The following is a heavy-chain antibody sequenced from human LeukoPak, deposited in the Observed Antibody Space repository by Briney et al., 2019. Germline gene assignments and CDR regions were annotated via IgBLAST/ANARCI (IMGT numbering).Heavy chain of an antibody. D-gene: IGHD2-15*01. CDR3: AKVMPPGRIRFYSYYMDV. J-gene: IGHJ6*03. CDR1: GFSFSGYG. CDR2: IRYDGSNE. V-gene: IGHV3-30*02. Sequence: GGSLRLSCAASGFSFSGYGMHWVRQAPGEGLEWVALIRYDGSNEYYADSVKGRFTISRDKSKNTLSLQMNGLRVEDTAVYYCAKVMPPGRIRFYSYYMDVWGKGTTVSVS.